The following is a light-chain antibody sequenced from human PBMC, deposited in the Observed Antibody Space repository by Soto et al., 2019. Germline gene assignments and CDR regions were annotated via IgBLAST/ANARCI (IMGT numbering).Light chain of an antibody. Sequence: ETVLTQSPATLSLSPGERATLSCRASENVNTYLAWFQQKPGQAPRLLIYDSSHLDTGTPDRFSGSGSGTDFTLTISSVEPEDFAIYYCQQRVDWPLTFGGGTKVQI. V-gene: IGKV3-11*01. J-gene: IGKJ4*01. CDR1: ENVNTY. CDR3: QQRVDWPLT. CDR2: DSS.